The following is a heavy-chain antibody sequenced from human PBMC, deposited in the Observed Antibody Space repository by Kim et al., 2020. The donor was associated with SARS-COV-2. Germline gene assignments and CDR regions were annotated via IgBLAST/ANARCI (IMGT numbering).Heavy chain of an antibody. CDR2: ISGSGGST. D-gene: IGHD3-10*01. CDR1: GFTFSSYA. V-gene: IGHV3-23*01. Sequence: GGSLRLSCAASGFTFSSYAMSWVRQAPGKGLEWVSAISGSGGSTYYADSVKGRFTISRDNSKNTLYLQMNSLRAEDTAVYYCANIYWFGELGEYFDLWGRGTLVTVSS. CDR3: ANIYWFGELGEYFDL. J-gene: IGHJ2*01.